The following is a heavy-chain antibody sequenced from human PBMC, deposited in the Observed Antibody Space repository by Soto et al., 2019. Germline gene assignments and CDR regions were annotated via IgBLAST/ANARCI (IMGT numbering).Heavy chain of an antibody. Sequence: EVQVVESGGGLVQPGESLRLSCAASGFTFSNDWMHWVRQAPGMGLVWVSRIKGDGSRTNYADSVKGRFTISRDNAKNTLYLQINSLRAEDTAVYYCARGAFGTYYFDYWGQGSLVTVSS. CDR2: IKGDGSRT. J-gene: IGHJ4*02. V-gene: IGHV3-74*01. D-gene: IGHD3-3*01. CDR1: GFTFSNDW. CDR3: ARGAFGTYYFDY.